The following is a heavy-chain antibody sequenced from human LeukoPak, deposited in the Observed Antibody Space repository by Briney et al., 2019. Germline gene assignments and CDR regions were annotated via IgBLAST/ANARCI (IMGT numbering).Heavy chain of an antibody. CDR1: GYNFTTYW. V-gene: IGHV5-51*01. CDR2: IYPGDSDT. D-gene: IGHD2-15*01. CDR3: ARQGRSRGDY. J-gene: IGHJ4*02. Sequence: GESLKISCKGFGYNFTTYWIGWVRQMPGKGLDWMGIIYPGDSDTRYSPSFQGQVTISADKSICTAYLQWSSLKASDTAMYYCARQGRSRGDYWGQGTLVTVSS.